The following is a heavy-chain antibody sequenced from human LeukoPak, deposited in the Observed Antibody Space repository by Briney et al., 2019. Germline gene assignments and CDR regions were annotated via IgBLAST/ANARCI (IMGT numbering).Heavy chain of an antibody. CDR2: VSIGGTGT. Sequence: GGSLRLSCAASGFTVSAHAMSWVRQAPGKGLEWVSTVSIGGTGTYYTDSVQGRFTISRDNSKNMVFLQMNSLRVDDTAIYYCAKDFGVTGAEIFDYWGQGTLVTVSS. D-gene: IGHD2-8*01. V-gene: IGHV3-23*01. J-gene: IGHJ4*02. CDR1: GFTVSAHA. CDR3: AKDFGVTGAEIFDY.